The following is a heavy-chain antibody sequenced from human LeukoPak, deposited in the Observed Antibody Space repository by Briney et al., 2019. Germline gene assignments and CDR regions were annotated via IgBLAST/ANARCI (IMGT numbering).Heavy chain of an antibody. Sequence: ASVKDSCKASGGTLTNYAIGWVRQAPGQGLEWMGRIIPMFGTTNYAQKFQGRVTITTDESTSTVYMELSSLTSEDTAVYYCATGGDSSSWSPFGYWGQGTLVTVSS. J-gene: IGHJ4*02. V-gene: IGHV1-69*05. CDR3: ATGGDSSSWSPFGY. D-gene: IGHD6-13*01. CDR1: GGTLTNYA. CDR2: IIPMFGTT.